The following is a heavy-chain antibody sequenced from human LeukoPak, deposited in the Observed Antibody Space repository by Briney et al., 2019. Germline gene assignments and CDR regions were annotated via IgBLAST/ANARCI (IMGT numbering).Heavy chain of an antibody. J-gene: IGHJ4*02. CDR1: GFTFSSYA. CDR3: ARSAREWELLLVFDY. CDR2: ISGSGGST. D-gene: IGHD1-26*01. Sequence: GGSLRLSCAASGFTFSSYAMRWVRQAPGKGLEWVSAISGSGGSTYYADSVKGRFTISRDNSKNTLYLQMNSLRAEDTAVYYCARSAREWELLLVFDYWGQGTLVTVSS. V-gene: IGHV3-23*01.